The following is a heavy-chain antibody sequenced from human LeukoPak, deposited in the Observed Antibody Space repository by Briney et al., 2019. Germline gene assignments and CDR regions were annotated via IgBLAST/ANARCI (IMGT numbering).Heavy chain of an antibody. CDR2: FDPEDGET. Sequence: ASVKVSCKASGYTFTSYGISWVRQAPGQGLEWMGGFDPEDGETIYAQKFQGRVTMTEDTSTDTAYMELSSLRSEDTAVYYCATAPNYYFDYWGQGTLVTVSS. J-gene: IGHJ4*02. V-gene: IGHV1-24*01. D-gene: IGHD1-1*01. CDR3: ATAPNYYFDY. CDR1: GYTFTSYG.